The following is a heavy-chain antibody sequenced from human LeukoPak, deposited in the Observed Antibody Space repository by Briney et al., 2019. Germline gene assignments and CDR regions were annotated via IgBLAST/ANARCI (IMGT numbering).Heavy chain of an antibody. D-gene: IGHD2-2*01. J-gene: IGHJ5*02. Sequence: GGSQRLSCAASGFTFSSNDMHWDRQATGNGLEWVSAIGTAGDTYYPGSVKGRFTISRENAKNSLYLQMNSLRAGDTAVYYCARAAEYGLDPWGQGTLVTVSS. V-gene: IGHV3-13*01. CDR2: IGTAGDT. CDR3: ARAAEYGLDP. CDR1: GFTFSSND.